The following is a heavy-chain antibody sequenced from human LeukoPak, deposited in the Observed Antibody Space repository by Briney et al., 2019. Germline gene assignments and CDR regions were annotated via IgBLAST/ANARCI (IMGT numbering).Heavy chain of an antibody. CDR1: GFTFSSYA. Sequence: GGSLTLSCPASGFTFSSYAMSWVRQAPGKWLEWVSSISGSGGSTYYADSVKGRFTISRDNSKNTLYLQMNSLRAEDTAVYYCAKPIFGNQKRDYWGQGTLVTVSS. CDR3: AKPIFGNQKRDY. D-gene: IGHD3-3*01. CDR2: ISGSGGST. J-gene: IGHJ4*02. V-gene: IGHV3-23*01.